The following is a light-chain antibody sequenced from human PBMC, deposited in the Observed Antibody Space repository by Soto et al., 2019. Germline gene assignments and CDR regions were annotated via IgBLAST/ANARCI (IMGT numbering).Light chain of an antibody. CDR1: SSDVRSYNV. CDR2: EGS. CDR3: CSYAGSLWV. J-gene: IGLJ3*02. Sequence: QSALTQPASVSGSPGQSITISCTGTSSDVRSYNVVSWYQQHPGKAPKLMIYEGSKRPSGVSNRFSGSKSGNTASLTISGLQAEDEASYYCCSYAGSLWVFGGGTKLTVL. V-gene: IGLV2-23*01.